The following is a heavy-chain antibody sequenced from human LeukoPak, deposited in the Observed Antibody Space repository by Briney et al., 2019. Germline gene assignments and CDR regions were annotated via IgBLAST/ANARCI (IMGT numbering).Heavy chain of an antibody. CDR2: IFYSGST. CDR3: ARHLRLGPPDY. V-gene: IGHV4-39*01. CDR1: GGSLSSSTYY. Sequence: PSETLSLTCTVSGGSLSSSTYYWGWIRQPPGKGLEWIGGIFYSGSTYYNPSLKSRVTISVDTSKNQFSLKLSSVTAADTAVYYCARHLRLGPPDYWGQGTLVTVS. J-gene: IGHJ4*02. D-gene: IGHD2-21*01.